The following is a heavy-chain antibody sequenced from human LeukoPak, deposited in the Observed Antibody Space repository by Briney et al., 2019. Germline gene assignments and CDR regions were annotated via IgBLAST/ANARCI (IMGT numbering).Heavy chain of an antibody. CDR2: ISSSSSYI. CDR3: ARDSDLDY. J-gene: IGHJ4*02. V-gene: IGHV3-21*01. Sequence: GGSLRLSCAASGFTFSSYAMSWVRQAPGMGLEWVSSISSSSSYIYYADSVKGRFTISRDNAKNSLYLQMNSLRAEDTAVYYCARDSDLDYWGQGTLVTVSS. CDR1: GFTFSSYA. D-gene: IGHD3-10*01.